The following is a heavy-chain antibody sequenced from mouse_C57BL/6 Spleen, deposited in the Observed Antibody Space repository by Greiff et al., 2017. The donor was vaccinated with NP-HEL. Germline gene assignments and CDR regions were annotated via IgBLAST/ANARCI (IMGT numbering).Heavy chain of an antibody. V-gene: IGHV1-61*01. CDR2: IYPSDSET. D-gene: IGHD2-4*01. CDR3: ARERDYDYDYFDY. Sequence: QVQLQQPGAELVRPGSSVKLSCKASGYTFTSYWMDWVKQRPGQGLEWIGNIYPSDSETHYNQKFKDKATLTVDKSSSTAYMQLSSLTSEDSAVYYCARERDYDYDYFDYWGQGTTLTVSS. CDR1: GYTFTSYW. J-gene: IGHJ2*01.